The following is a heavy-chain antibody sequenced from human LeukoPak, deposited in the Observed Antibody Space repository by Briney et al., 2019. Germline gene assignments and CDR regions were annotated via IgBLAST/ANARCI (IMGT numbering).Heavy chain of an antibody. CDR1: GFTFSSYG. Sequence: SWGSLRLSCAASGFTFSSYGMRWVRQAPGKGLEWVAFIRYDGSNKYYADSVKGRFTISRDNSKNTLYLQMNSLRAEDTAVYYCARGTTVTTLVPYYYYYYYMDVWGKGTTVTVSS. D-gene: IGHD4-11*01. J-gene: IGHJ6*03. CDR3: ARGTTVTTLVPYYYYYYYMDV. V-gene: IGHV3-30*02. CDR2: IRYDGSNK.